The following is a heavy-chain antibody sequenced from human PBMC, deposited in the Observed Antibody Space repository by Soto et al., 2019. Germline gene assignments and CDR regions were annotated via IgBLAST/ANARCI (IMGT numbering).Heavy chain of an antibody. V-gene: IGHV4-39*01. CDR2: AAYSGGT. CDR3: ATVVVGANSHSGFDS. CDR1: GGSIANNNYF. Sequence: SETLSLTCTVSGGSIANNNYFWGWVRQPPGRGLEWIGSAAYSGGTYKNPSLKSRVTVSVDTSKNQFSLKLTSVTAADTAVYYCATVVVGANSHSGFDSWGQGTLVTVSS. J-gene: IGHJ4*02. D-gene: IGHD2-15*01.